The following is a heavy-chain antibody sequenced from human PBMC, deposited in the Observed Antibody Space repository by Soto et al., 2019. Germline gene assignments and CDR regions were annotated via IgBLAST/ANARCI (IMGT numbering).Heavy chain of an antibody. V-gene: IGHV4-61*01. CDR3: ARVEGSVLVTNYGMDV. CDR1: GGSVSSGSYY. CDR2: IYYSGST. J-gene: IGHJ6*02. D-gene: IGHD5-18*01. Sequence: SETLSLTCTVSGGSVSSGSYYWSWIRQPPGKGLEWIGYIYYSGSTNYNPSLKSRVTISVDTSKNQFSLKLSSVTAADTAVYYCARVEGSVLVTNYGMDVWGQGTTVTVSS.